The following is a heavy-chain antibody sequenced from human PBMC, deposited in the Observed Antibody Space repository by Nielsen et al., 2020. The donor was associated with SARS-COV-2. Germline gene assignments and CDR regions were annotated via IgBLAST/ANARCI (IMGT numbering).Heavy chain of an antibody. CDR2: ISWNSGSI. CDR1: GFTFDDYA. V-gene: IGHV3-9*01. CDR3: AKDINYSNDYYYGMDV. Sequence: SLKISCAASGFTFDDYAMHWVRQAPGKGLEWVSGISWNSGSIGYADSVKGRFTISRDNVKNSLYLQMNSLRAEDTALYYCAKDINYSNDYYYGMDVWGQGTTVTVSS. D-gene: IGHD4-11*01. J-gene: IGHJ6*02.